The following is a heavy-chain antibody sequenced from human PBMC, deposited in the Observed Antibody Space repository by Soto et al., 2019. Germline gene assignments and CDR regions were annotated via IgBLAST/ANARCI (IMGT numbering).Heavy chain of an antibody. V-gene: IGHV3-23*01. CDR3: ARDFRSDYDILTGYYKRTRAFDY. Sequence: GGSLRLSCAASGFTFGSYSMNWVRQAPGKGLEWVSGISDDGGSTYYADSVKGRFTISRDNSKNTLYLQMNSLRAEDTAVYYCARDFRSDYDILTGYYKRTRAFDYWGQGTLVTVSS. D-gene: IGHD3-9*01. CDR2: ISDDGGST. J-gene: IGHJ4*02. CDR1: GFTFGSYS.